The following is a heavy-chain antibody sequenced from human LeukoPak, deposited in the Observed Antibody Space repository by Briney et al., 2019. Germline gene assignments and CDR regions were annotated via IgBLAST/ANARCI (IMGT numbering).Heavy chain of an antibody. Sequence: GGSLRLSCVASGFTFRSYWMSWVRQAPGKGLEWVANIRQNGSEKYYVGSVKGRFTISRDNAKNSLYLQMNSLRAEDTAVYYCAREGYCTSTSCYTTAYLDYWGQGILVTVSS. V-gene: IGHV3-7*01. CDR3: AREGYCTSTSCYTTAYLDY. J-gene: IGHJ4*02. CDR2: IRQNGSEK. D-gene: IGHD2-2*02. CDR1: GFTFRSYW.